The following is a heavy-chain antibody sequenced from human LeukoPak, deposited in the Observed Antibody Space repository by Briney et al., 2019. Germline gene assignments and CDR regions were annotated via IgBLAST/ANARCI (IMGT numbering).Heavy chain of an antibody. J-gene: IGHJ1*01. Sequence: ASVKVSCKASGYTFTSYDINWVRQATGQGLEWMGWMNPNSGNTGYAQKFQGRVTMTRNTTISTAYMELSSLRSEDTAVYYCARGRYYYGSGSYYKPNEYFQHWGQGTLVTVSS. CDR2: MNPNSGNT. V-gene: IGHV1-8*01. CDR3: ARGRYYYGSGSYYKPNEYFQH. CDR1: GYTFTSYD. D-gene: IGHD3-10*01.